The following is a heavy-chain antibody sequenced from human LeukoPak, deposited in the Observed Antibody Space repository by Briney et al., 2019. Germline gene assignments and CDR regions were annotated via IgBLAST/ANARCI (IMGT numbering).Heavy chain of an antibody. CDR3: ARAYSSSWYSYYYYYMDV. J-gene: IGHJ6*03. Sequence: SETLSLTCTVSGGSISSYYWSWIRQPPGKGLEWIGYIYYSGSTNYNPSLKSRVTISVDTSKNQFSLKLSSVTAADTAVYYCARAYSSSWYSYYYYYMDVWGKGTTVTISS. V-gene: IGHV4-59*01. CDR1: GGSISSYY. CDR2: IYYSGST. D-gene: IGHD6-13*01.